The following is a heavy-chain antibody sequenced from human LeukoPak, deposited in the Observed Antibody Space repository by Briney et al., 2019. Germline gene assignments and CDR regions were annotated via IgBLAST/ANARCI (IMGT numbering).Heavy chain of an antibody. D-gene: IGHD6-19*01. Sequence: GASVKVSCKASGYIFTTYGISWVRQAPGQGLEWMGWISGYNGNTNYAQKLQGRVTMTTDTSTSTAYMELRSLRSDDTAVYYCAREGTIAVAGTNYYYYGMDVWGQGTTVTVSS. CDR3: AREGTIAVAGTNYYYYGMDV. CDR1: GYIFTTYG. J-gene: IGHJ6*02. CDR2: ISGYNGNT. V-gene: IGHV1-18*01.